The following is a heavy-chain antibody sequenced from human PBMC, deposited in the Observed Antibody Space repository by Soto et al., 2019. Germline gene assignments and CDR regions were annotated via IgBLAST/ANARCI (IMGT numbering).Heavy chain of an antibody. CDR1: GGTFSNYV. V-gene: IGHV1-69*12. CDR3: ARGADDNGDLVSWFDP. J-gene: IGHJ5*02. D-gene: IGHD4-17*01. CDR2: IIPIFDTT. Sequence: QVQLVQSGAEVKKPGSSVKVSCKASGGTFSNYVIDWVRQAPGQGLEWMGGIIPIFDTTNYAQKFQGRVTITADESTSTAYMELYSLRSDDTALYYCARGADDNGDLVSWFDPWGQGTLVTVSS.